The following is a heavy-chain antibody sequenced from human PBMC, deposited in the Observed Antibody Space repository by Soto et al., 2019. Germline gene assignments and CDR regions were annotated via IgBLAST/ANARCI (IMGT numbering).Heavy chain of an antibody. J-gene: IGHJ6*03. CDR2: IYYSGST. V-gene: IGHV4-39*01. CDR1: GGSISSSSYY. CDR3: ARHVRTGHASHMDV. Sequence: SETLSLTCTVSGGSISSSSYYWGWIRQPPGKGLEWIGSIYYSGSTYYNPSLKSRVTISVDTSKNQFSLKLSSVTAADTAVYYCARHVRTGHASHMDVWGKGTTVTVSS.